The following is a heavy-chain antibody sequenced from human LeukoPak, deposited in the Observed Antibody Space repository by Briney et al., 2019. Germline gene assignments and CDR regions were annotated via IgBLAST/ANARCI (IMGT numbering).Heavy chain of an antibody. J-gene: IGHJ6*02. D-gene: IGHD2-2*01. CDR3: ARAYCSSTSCYGMDV. CDR2: MSYDGSNK. Sequence: GGSLRLSCAASGFTFSSYAMNWVRQAPGKGLEGVAIMSYDGSNKYYADSVKGRFTISRDNSKNTLSLQMNSLRAEDTAVYYCARAYCSSTSCYGMDVWGQGTTVTVSS. V-gene: IGHV3-30-3*01. CDR1: GFTFSSYA.